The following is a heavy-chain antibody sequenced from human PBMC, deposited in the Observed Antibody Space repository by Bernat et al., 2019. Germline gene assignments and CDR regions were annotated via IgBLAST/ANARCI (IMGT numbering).Heavy chain of an antibody. CDR2: INGDGGTS. Sequence: EVQLVESGGGLVQPGGSLRLSCAASGFTFSNNGMHWVRQAPGKGLLWVSRINGDGGTSAYADSVKGRFTISRDNAKNTLYLQMNSLRAEDTAVYYCASLYCSSTDCYDYWGQGTLVTVSS. V-gene: IGHV3-74*01. J-gene: IGHJ4*02. CDR3: ASLYCSSTDCYDY. CDR1: GFTFSNNG. D-gene: IGHD2-2*01.